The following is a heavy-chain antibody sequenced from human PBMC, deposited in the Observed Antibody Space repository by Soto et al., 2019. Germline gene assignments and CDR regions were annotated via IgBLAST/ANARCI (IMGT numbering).Heavy chain of an antibody. CDR2: INPNSGGT. J-gene: IGHJ4*02. Sequence: QVQLVQSGAEVKKPGASVKVSCKASGYTFTGYYMHWVRQAPGQGLEWMGWINPNSGGTNYAQKFHGRVTMTRDTSISTAYMELSRLRSDDTAVYYCARENYYASGSYRIPLYWGQGTLVTVS. V-gene: IGHV1-2*02. D-gene: IGHD3-10*01. CDR3: ARENYYASGSYRIPLY. CDR1: GYTFTGYY.